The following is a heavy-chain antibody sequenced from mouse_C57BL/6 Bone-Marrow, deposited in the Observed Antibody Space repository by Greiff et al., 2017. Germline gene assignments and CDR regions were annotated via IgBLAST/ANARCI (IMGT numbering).Heavy chain of an antibody. V-gene: IGHV14-4*01. CDR2: IDPENGDT. CDR3: TTEVKDY. CDR1: GFNIKDDY. Sequence: VQLQQSGAELVRPGASVKLSCTASGFNIKDDYMHWVKQRPEQGLEWIGWIDPENGDTEYASKFQGKATITADTSSNTAYLQLSSLTSEATAVYYCTTEVKDYWGQGTTLTVSS. J-gene: IGHJ2*01. D-gene: IGHD2-2*01.